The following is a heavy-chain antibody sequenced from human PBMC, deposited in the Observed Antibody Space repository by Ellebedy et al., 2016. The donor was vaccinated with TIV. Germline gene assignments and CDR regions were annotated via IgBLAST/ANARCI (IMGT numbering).Heavy chain of an antibody. J-gene: IGHJ4*02. CDR2: IKHDGSEK. D-gene: IGHD6-19*01. Sequence: GESLKISCAASGFTFSSYWLSWVRQAPGKGLEWVANIKHDGSEKYYVDSVKGRFTISRDNAKNSLSLQMNSLRAEDTAVYYCARRQWPHYFDYWGQGTLVTVSS. CDR3: ARRQWPHYFDY. V-gene: IGHV3-7*01. CDR1: GFTFSSYW.